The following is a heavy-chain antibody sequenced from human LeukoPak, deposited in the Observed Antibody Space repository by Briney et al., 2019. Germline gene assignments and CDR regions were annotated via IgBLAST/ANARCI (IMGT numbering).Heavy chain of an antibody. CDR2: ISGSGAST. D-gene: IGHD6-19*01. CDR1: GFTFSSYA. J-gene: IGHJ4*02. Sequence: GGSLRLSCAASGFTFSSYAMSWVRQAPGKGLEWVSAISGSGASTYYADSVKGRFTISRDNAKNSLYLQMNSLRAEDTALYYCAKDNSSGWYADFDYWGQGTLVTVSS. V-gene: IGHV3-23*01. CDR3: AKDNSSGWYADFDY.